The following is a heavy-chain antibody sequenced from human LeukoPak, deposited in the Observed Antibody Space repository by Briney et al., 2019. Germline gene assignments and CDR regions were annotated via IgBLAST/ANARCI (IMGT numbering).Heavy chain of an antibody. CDR3: ASGLSYNAYYYMDV. D-gene: IGHD1-1*01. V-gene: IGHV3-7*01. Sequence: PGGSLRLSCAASGFTFSSYWMSWVRQAPGKGLEWVANIKQDGSEKYYVDSVKGRFTISRDNAKNSLYLQMNSLRAEDTAVYYCASGLSYNAYYYMDVWGKGTTVTVSS. CDR2: IKQDGSEK. J-gene: IGHJ6*03. CDR1: GFTFSSYW.